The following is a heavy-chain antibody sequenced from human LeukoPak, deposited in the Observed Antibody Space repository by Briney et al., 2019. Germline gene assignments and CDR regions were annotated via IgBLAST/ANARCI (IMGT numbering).Heavy chain of an antibody. D-gene: IGHD3-10*01. V-gene: IGHV3-30*18. CDR3: AKDRRSGWFGIDY. Sequence: GRSLRLSCAASGFTFSSYGMHWVRQAPPKGLEWVAVMSYDGSNKYYADSVKGRFTISRDNSKNTLYLQMNSLRAEDTAVYYCAKDRRSGWFGIDYWGQGTLVTVSS. CDR1: GFTFSSYG. CDR2: MSYDGSNK. J-gene: IGHJ4*02.